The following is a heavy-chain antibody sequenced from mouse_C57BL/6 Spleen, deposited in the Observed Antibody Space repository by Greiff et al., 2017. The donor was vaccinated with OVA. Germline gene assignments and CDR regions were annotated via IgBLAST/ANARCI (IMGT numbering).Heavy chain of an antibody. Sequence: EVQVVESGGGLVQPGGSLSLSCAASGFTFTDYYMSWVRQPPGKALEWLGFIRDKANGYPTEYSASVKGRFTISRDNSQSILYLQKNALRAEDSATYYCARLGSDYWGQGTTLTVSS. CDR3: ARLGSDY. J-gene: IGHJ2*01. CDR2: IRDKANGYPT. CDR1: GFTFTDYY. D-gene: IGHD3-3*01. V-gene: IGHV7-3*01.